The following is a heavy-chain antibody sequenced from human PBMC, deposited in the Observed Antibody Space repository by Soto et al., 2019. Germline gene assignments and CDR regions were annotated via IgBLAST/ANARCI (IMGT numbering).Heavy chain of an antibody. J-gene: IGHJ5*02. Sequence: QVQLVESGGGVVQPGTSLRLSCVGSGFTFRSYVIHWVRQAPGKGLEWVALTSYDGSNNFYGDSVKGRFTISRHNSRNTVELQMDSLTVEDTAFYDCARWGTTGGLDVWGQGTLVSVSS. CDR3: ARWGTTGGLDV. CDR1: GFTFRSYV. D-gene: IGHD1-1*01. V-gene: IGHV3-33*05. CDR2: TSYDGSNN.